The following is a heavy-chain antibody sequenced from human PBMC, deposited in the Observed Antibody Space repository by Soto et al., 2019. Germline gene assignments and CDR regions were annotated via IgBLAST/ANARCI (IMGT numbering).Heavy chain of an antibody. CDR2: INPSGGST. CDR1: GSTFTTYY. D-gene: IGHD3-10*01. Sequence: ASVTVSCKASGSTFTTYYMHWVRQAPGQGLEWMGIINPSGGSTNYAQKFQGRVTMTSDTSTSTVYMELSSLSSENTAVYSCARDRSPYGSGSFYLYYWGQGTLVTVSS. V-gene: IGHV1-46*01. J-gene: IGHJ4*02. CDR3: ARDRSPYGSGSFYLYY.